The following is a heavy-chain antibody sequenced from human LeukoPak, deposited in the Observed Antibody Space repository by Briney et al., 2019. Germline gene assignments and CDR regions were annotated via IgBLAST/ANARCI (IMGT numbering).Heavy chain of an antibody. V-gene: IGHV4-34*01. CDR3: AYFGSGSYYLLFDY. J-gene: IGHJ4*02. Sequence: PSETLSLTCAVYGGSFSGYYWSWIRQPPGKGLEWIGEINHSGSTNYNPSLKSRVTISVDTSKNQFSLRLSSVTAADTAVYYCAYFGSGSYYLLFDYWGQGTLVTVSS. CDR1: GGSFSGYY. D-gene: IGHD3-10*01. CDR2: INHSGST.